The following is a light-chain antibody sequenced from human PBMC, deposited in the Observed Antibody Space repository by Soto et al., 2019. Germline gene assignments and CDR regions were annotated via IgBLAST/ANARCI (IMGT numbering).Light chain of an antibody. V-gene: IGKV1-5*03. CDR2: KAS. CDR3: QQYNSYLYT. CDR1: QSISNW. J-gene: IGKJ2*01. Sequence: DIQMTQSPSTLSASVGDRVTITCRASQSISNWLAWYQQKPGKAPKLLINKASSLESGVPSRFSGSGSGTELTLTISSLQPDDFATYYCQQYNSYLYTFGQGTKLEI.